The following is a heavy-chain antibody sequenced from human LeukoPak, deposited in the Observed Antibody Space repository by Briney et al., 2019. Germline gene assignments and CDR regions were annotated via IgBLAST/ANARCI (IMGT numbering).Heavy chain of an antibody. CDR2: ISSSGSTI. CDR3: ARVTLLWFGELSFDY. D-gene: IGHD3-10*01. Sequence: PGGSLRLSCAASGFTFSSYEMNWVRQAPGKGLEWVSYISSSGSTIYYADSVKGRFTISRDNAKNSLYLQMNSLRAEDTAVYYCARVTLLWFGELSFDYWGQGTLVTVSS. J-gene: IGHJ4*02. V-gene: IGHV3-48*03. CDR1: GFTFSSYE.